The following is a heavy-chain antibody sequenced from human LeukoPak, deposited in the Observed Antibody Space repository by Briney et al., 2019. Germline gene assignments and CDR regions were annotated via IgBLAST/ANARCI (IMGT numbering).Heavy chain of an antibody. J-gene: IGHJ6*02. CDR1: GFTFSSYS. Sequence: KTGGSLGLSCAASGFTFSSYSMNWVRQAPGKGLEWVSSISSSSSYIYYADSVKGRFTISRDNAKNSLYLQMNSLRAEDTAVYYCARGSRRWLQLYYYYGMDVWGQGTTVTVSS. CDR3: ARGSRRWLQLYYYYGMDV. CDR2: ISSSSSYI. D-gene: IGHD5-24*01. V-gene: IGHV3-21*01.